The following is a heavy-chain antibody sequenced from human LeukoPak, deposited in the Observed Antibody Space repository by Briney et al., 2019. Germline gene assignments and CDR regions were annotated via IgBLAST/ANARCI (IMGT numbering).Heavy chain of an antibody. CDR1: GFTFSIYG. J-gene: IGHJ4*02. V-gene: IGHV3-33*01. Sequence: PGRSVRLSCAASGFTFSIYGLHWVRQAPGKGLEWVAVIWNDGSNKYYADSVKGRFTISRDNSKNTLYLQMNSLRAEDTAVYSCARASGPFDYWGQGTLVTVSS. D-gene: IGHD3-10*01. CDR2: IWNDGSNK. CDR3: ARASGPFDY.